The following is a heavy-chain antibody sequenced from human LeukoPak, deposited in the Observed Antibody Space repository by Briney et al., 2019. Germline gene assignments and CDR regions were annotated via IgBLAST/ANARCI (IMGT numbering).Heavy chain of an antibody. D-gene: IGHD2-2*01. CDR1: GFTFSSYG. CDR3: AKDGGASRFDY. Sequence: PGRSLRLSCAASGFTFSSYGMHWVRQAPGKGLEWVAVIWYDGSNKYYADSVKGRFTISRDNSKNTLYLQMNSLRAEDTAVYYCAKDGGASRFDYWGQGTLATVSS. J-gene: IGHJ4*02. CDR2: IWYDGSNK. V-gene: IGHV3-33*06.